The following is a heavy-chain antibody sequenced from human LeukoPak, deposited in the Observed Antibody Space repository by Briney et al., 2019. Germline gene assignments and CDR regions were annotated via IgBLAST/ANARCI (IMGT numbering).Heavy chain of an antibody. J-gene: IGHJ4*02. V-gene: IGHV2-5*02. D-gene: IGHD6-13*01. Sequence: SGPTLVKPTQTLTLTCTLSGVSRSTSGVGVGWIRQPPGKALEWLALIYWDDDKRYNPSLKSRLTITKDTSKNQVVLIMTDMDPVDTATYYCAHRRHYRDSSSWYRGVGYFDYWGQGTLVTVSS. CDR2: IYWDDDK. CDR1: GVSRSTSGVG. CDR3: AHRRHYRDSSSWYRGVGYFDY.